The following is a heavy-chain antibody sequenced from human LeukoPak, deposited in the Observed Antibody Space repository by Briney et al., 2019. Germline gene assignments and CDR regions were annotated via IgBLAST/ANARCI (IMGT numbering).Heavy chain of an antibody. J-gene: IGHJ4*02. V-gene: IGHV3-74*01. CDR3: ARDPSESSTVTTF. CDR1: GFTSSSYN. D-gene: IGHD4-11*01. Sequence: GGSLRLSCATSGFTSSSYNMNWVRQAPGKGLVWVSRINSDGSSTSYADSVKGRFTISRDNAKNTLYLQMNSLRAEDTAVYYCARDPSESSTVTTFWGQGTLVTVSS. CDR2: INSDGSST.